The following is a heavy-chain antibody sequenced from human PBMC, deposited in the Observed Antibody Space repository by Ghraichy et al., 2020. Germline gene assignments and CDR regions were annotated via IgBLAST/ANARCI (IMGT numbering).Heavy chain of an antibody. CDR2: INTDGSTT. Sequence: GGSLRLSCAASGFTFSGYWMHWVRQAPGKGLVWVSRINTDGSTTTYVNSVKGRFTISRDNAKNTLYLQMNSLTAEDTAVYYCARDIENWSGYYNGMDVWGQGTTVTVSS. J-gene: IGHJ6*02. D-gene: IGHD3-3*01. CDR1: GFTFSGYW. CDR3: ARDIENWSGYYNGMDV. V-gene: IGHV3-74*01.